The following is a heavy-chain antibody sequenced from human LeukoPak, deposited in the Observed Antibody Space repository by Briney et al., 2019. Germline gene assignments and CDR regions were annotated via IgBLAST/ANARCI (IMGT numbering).Heavy chain of an antibody. CDR1: GFTVSSNY. V-gene: IGHV3-23*01. CDR3: AKAHMITFRSKGYYFVY. CDR2: ISGSGGST. Sequence: GGSLRLSCAASGFTVSSNYMSWVRQAPGKGLEWVSAISGSGGSTYYADSVKGRFTISRDNSKNTLYLQMNSLRAEDTAVYYCAKAHMITFRSKGYYFVYWGQGTLVTVSS. D-gene: IGHD3-16*01. J-gene: IGHJ4*02.